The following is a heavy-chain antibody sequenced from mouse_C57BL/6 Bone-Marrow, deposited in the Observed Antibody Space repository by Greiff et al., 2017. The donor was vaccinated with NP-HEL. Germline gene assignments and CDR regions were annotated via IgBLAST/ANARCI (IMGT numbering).Heavy chain of an antibody. V-gene: IGHV1-74*01. D-gene: IGHD1-1*01. CDR1: GYTFTSYW. CDR2: IHPSDSDT. J-gene: IGHJ2*01. CDR3: AISHYYGSSYFDY. Sequence: QVQLKQPGAELVKPGASVKVSCKASGYTFTSYWMHWVKQRPGQGLEWIGRIHPSDSDTNYNQKFKGKATLTVDKPSSTAYMQLSSLTSEDSAVYYCAISHYYGSSYFDYWGQGTTLTVSS.